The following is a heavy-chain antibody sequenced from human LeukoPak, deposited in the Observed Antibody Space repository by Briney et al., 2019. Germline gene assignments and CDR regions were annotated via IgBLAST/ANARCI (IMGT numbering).Heavy chain of an antibody. CDR1: GGSFSGYY. V-gene: IGHV4-34*01. Sequence: PSETLSLTCAVYGGSFSGYYWSWTRQPPGKGLEWIGEVNHSGSTNYNPSLKSRVTISVDTSKNQFSLKLSSVTAADTAVYYCARRYGSRSYDYWGQGTLVTVSS. D-gene: IGHD3-10*01. CDR3: ARRYGSRSYDY. CDR2: VNHSGST. J-gene: IGHJ4*02.